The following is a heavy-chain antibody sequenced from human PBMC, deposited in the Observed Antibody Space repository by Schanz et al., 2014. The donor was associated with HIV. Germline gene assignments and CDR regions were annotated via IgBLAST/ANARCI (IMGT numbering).Heavy chain of an antibody. V-gene: IGHV3-9*01. Sequence: VQLVESGGGLVKPGGSLRLSCAASGFIFDDYAMHWVRQAPGKGLEWVSGINWRSDSIGYADSVKGRFTISRDNAKNSLYLQMNSLRAEDTALYYCAKAYSTSRPYSMDIWGQGTTVTVSS. CDR1: GFIFDDYA. CDR3: AKAYSTSRPYSMDI. D-gene: IGHD6-6*01. J-gene: IGHJ6*02. CDR2: INWRSDSI.